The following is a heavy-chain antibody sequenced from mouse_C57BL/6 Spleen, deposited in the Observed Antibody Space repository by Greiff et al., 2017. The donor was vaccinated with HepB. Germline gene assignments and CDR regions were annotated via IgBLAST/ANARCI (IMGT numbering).Heavy chain of an antibody. CDR2: IDPSDSYT. V-gene: IGHV1-50*01. Sequence: QVQLQQPGAELVKPGASVKLSCKASGYTFTSYWMQWVKQRPGQGLEWIGEIDPSDSYTNYNQKFKGKATLTVDTSSSRAYMQLSSLTSEDSAVYYCARQGVVAPYWYFDVWGTGTTVTVSS. CDR1: GYTFTSYW. J-gene: IGHJ1*03. CDR3: ARQGVVAPYWYFDV. D-gene: IGHD1-1*01.